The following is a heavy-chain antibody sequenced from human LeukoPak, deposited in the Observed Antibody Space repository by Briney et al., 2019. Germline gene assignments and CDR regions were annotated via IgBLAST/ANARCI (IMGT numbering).Heavy chain of an antibody. J-gene: IGHJ4*02. CDR2: IYYSGST. V-gene: IGHV4-59*01. CDR3: ARARKDYVDY. Sequence: SETLSLTCAVYGGSFSGYYWSWIRQPPGKGLEWIGYIYYSGSTNYNPSLKSRVTISVDTSKNQFSLKLTSVTAADTAVYYCARARKDYVDYWGQGTLVTVSS. CDR1: GGSFSGYY.